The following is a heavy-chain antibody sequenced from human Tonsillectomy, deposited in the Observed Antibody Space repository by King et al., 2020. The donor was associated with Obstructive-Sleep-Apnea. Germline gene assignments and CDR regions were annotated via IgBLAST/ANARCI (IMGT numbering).Heavy chain of an antibody. CDR1: GYTLTELS. Sequence: VQLVESGAEVKEPGASVKVSCRVSGYTLTELSIHWVRQAPGKGLEWMGGFDPKDGETIYAQTFQGRVTMTEDTSTDTDYMELSSLRSEDTAVYYCSTLYGDYKIDYWGQGTLVTVSS. J-gene: IGHJ4*02. CDR3: STLYGDYKIDY. CDR2: FDPKDGET. D-gene: IGHD4-17*01. V-gene: IGHV1-24*01.